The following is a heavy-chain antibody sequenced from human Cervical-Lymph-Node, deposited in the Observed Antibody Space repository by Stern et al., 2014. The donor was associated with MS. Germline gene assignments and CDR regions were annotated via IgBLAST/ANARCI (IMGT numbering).Heavy chain of an antibody. J-gene: IGHJ2*01. CDR1: GGSITNRDY. V-gene: IGHV4-39*02. CDR3: ARGVTAVTNYVPNWCFDL. CDR2: VYYSGIT. D-gene: IGHD4-11*01. Sequence: QVQLQESGPGLVKPSETLSLTCTVSGGSITNRDYWGWIRQSPGKGLEWIGSVYYSGITYYRPSLKSRATISIDTSRNQFFLRLTCVTATDTAVYFCARGVTAVTNYVPNWCFDLWGRGTLVTVSS.